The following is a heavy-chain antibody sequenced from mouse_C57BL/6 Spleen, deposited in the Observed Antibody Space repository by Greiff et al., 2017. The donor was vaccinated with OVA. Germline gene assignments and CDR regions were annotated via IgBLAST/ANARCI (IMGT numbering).Heavy chain of an antibody. D-gene: IGHD1-1*01. V-gene: IGHV3-6*01. Sequence: EVQLQQSGPGLVKPSQSLSLTCSVTGYSITSGYYWNWIRQFPGNKLEWMGYISYDGSNNYNPSLKNRISITRDTSKNQFFLKLNSVTTEDTATYYCAVYYYGIDYWGQGTTLTVSS. CDR3: AVYYYGIDY. J-gene: IGHJ2*01. CDR1: GYSITSGYY. CDR2: ISYDGSN.